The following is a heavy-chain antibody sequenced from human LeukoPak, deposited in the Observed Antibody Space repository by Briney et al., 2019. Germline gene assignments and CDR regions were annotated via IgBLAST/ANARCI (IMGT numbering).Heavy chain of an antibody. D-gene: IGHD2-15*01. V-gene: IGHV3-11*03. CDR1: GFTFSDYY. CDR2: INGSSSDT. CDR3: ARRGTTYCTVDSCHPNWFDP. Sequence: GGSLRLSCAASGFTFSDYYMTWTRQAPGRGLEWISYINGSSSDTKYADSVKGRFTISRDNAKNSLYLLMNSLRAEDTAVYYCARRGTTYCTVDSCHPNWFDPWGQGTLVTVSS. J-gene: IGHJ5*02.